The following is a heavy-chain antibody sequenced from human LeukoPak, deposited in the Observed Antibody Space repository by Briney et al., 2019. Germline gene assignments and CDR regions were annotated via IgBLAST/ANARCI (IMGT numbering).Heavy chain of an antibody. V-gene: IGHV3-21*01. CDR1: GFTFSSYS. CDR2: ISSSSRDI. J-gene: IGHJ4*02. Sequence: PGGSLRLSCAASGFTFSSYSMNWVRQAPGKGLEWVAAISSSSRDIFYADSVKGRFSISRDNTQNSLSLQMSSLKAEDTAVYYCVREAAATLFDYWGQGTLVTVSS. D-gene: IGHD1-26*01. CDR3: VREAAATLFDY.